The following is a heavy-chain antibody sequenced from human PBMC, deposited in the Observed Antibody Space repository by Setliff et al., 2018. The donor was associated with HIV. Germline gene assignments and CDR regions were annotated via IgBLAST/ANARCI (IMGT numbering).Heavy chain of an antibody. Sequence: SETLSLTCTVSGGSISSYYWSLIRQPPGKGLEWIGNIYSSGGTNYNPSLKSRVTISVDTSKNQFSLKLTSVTAADTAVYYCVRNFGGISPFDLWGQGTLVTVSS. J-gene: IGHJ4*02. CDR1: GGSISSYY. CDR2: IYSSGGT. CDR3: VRNFGGISPFDL. D-gene: IGHD3-16*01. V-gene: IGHV4-4*09.